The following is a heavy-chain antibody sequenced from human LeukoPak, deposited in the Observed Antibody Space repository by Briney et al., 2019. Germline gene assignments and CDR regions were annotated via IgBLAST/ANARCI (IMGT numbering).Heavy chain of an antibody. V-gene: IGHV3-23*01. D-gene: IGHD5-24*01. J-gene: IGHJ4*02. CDR3: TKDQPGDGYSSI. CDR2: VHGHN. CDR1: GFIFSDYA. Sequence: PGGSLRLSCAASGFIFSDYAISWVRQAPGKGLEWVSTVHGHNYYADSVKGRFTISRDNSRSTLYLHMDNLRAEDTAVYYCTKDQPGDGYSSIWGRGTLVTVSS.